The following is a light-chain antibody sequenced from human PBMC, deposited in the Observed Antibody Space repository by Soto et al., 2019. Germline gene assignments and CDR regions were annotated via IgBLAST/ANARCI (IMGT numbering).Light chain of an antibody. CDR1: QTISRN. V-gene: IGKV1-39*01. CDR2: VVS. J-gene: IGKJ2*01. CDR3: QQSYSIPYT. Sequence: DLQLTQSPSSLSASVGDRVTITCRASQTISRNLNWYQQKPGEAPRLLMYVVSTLQGGVPSRFSGSESGTDYTLTISSVQPDDFATYYCQQSYSIPYTCGQGTKLEIK.